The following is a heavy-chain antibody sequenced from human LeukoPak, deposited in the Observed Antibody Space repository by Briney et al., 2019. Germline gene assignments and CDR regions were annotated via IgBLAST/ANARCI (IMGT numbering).Heavy chain of an antibody. Sequence: ASVKVSCKASGYTFTSYGIGWVRQAPGQGLEWMGWISAYNGNTNYAQKLQGRVTMTTDTSTSTAYMELRSLRSDDTAVYYCATAKNHFGHEGRFDPWGQGTLVTVSS. CDR3: ATAKNHFGHEGRFDP. CDR1: GYTFTSYG. J-gene: IGHJ5*02. V-gene: IGHV1-18*01. D-gene: IGHD3/OR15-3a*01. CDR2: ISAYNGNT.